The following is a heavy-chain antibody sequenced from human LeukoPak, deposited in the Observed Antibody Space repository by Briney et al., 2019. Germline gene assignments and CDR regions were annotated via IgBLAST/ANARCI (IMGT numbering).Heavy chain of an antibody. Sequence: SETLSLTCTVSGGSISSGGYNWSWIRQHPGKGLEWIGCIYYSGGTYYNPSISSRVTMSVDTSKNQFSLDLSSVTAADTAVYYCARDCGGDCYPRYYYGMDVWGQGTTVTVSS. CDR3: ARDCGGDCYPRYYYGMDV. CDR1: GGSISSGGYN. V-gene: IGHV4-31*03. CDR2: IYYSGGT. D-gene: IGHD2-21*02. J-gene: IGHJ6*02.